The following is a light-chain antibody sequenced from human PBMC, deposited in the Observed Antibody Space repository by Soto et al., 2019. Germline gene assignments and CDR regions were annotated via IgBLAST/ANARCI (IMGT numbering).Light chain of an antibody. CDR2: KSS. CDR3: MQGTHWPPT. CDR1: QSLVYSDGIAY. Sequence: VLTQSPGTLSLSPGERATLSCRSSQSLVYSDGIAYLSWFQQRPGQSPRRLIYKSSRRDSGVPDRFSGSGSGTDFTLQINRVEAEDVGIYYCMQGTHWPPTFGRGTRVEIK. J-gene: IGKJ1*01. V-gene: IGKV2-30*01.